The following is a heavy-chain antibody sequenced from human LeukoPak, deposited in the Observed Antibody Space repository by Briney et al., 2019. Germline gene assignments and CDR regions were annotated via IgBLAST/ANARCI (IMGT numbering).Heavy chain of an antibody. V-gene: IGHV4-34*01. CDR2: INQSGST. J-gene: IGHJ6*03. D-gene: IGHD2-2*01. CDR3: AAGCSSTSCYWYYYTDV. CDR1: GGSFSGYY. Sequence: PSETLSLTCAVCGGSFSGYYWSWIRQPPGKGLEWIGEINQSGSTNYNPSLKSRVTISVDTSKKQFSLKLSPVTAADTAVYYCAAGCSSTSCYWYYYTDVWGKGTTVTVSS.